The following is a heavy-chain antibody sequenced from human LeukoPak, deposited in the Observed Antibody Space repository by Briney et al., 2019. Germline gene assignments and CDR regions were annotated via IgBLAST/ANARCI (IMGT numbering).Heavy chain of an antibody. CDR1: GGTFSSYA. D-gene: IGHD6-13*01. V-gene: IGHV1-69*06. CDR3: ARYSSSWYNWFDP. J-gene: IGHJ5*02. CDR2: IIPIFGTA. Sequence: ASVKVSCKASGGTFSSYAISWVRQAPGQGLEWMGGIIPIFGTANYAQKFQGRVTITADKSTSTACMELSSLRSEDTAVYYCARYSSSWYNWFDPWGQGTLVTVSS.